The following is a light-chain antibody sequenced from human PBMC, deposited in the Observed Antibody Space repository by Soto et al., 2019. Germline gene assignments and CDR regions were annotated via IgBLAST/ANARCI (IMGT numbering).Light chain of an antibody. CDR3: QKCKVAPFT. CDR2: AAS. CDR1: QDIGNF. J-gene: IGKJ4*01. V-gene: IGKV1-27*01. Sequence: ILMTQPPSSLSAFVGDRVTITCRASQDIGNFLAWYQQKPGKVPKLLIYAASTLQSGVTSRCSGSGSGTDFTLTISSLQPEDVATYYCQKCKVAPFTFGGGTKV.